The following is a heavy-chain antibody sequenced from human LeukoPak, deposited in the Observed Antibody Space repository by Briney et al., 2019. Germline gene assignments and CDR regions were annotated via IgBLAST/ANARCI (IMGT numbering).Heavy chain of an antibody. J-gene: IGHJ4*02. CDR3: ASQMAATSH. D-gene: IGHD5-24*01. CDR1: GFTVSSNY. V-gene: IGHV3-23*01. CDR2: LSGSGNAT. Sequence: GGSLRLSCAASGFTVSSNYMSWVRQAPGKGLEWVSALSGSGNATYYADFVRGRFTISRDNSKNILYLQMNSLLAEDTAVYFCASQMAATSHWGQGILVTVSS.